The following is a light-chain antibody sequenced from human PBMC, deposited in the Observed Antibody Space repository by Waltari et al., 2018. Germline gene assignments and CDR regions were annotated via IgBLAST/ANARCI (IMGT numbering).Light chain of an antibody. Sequence: DIVMTQSPATLSVSPGERATLSCRASQSVSTNLAWYQQKPGQAPRLLIYGASTRATGIPDRISGSGSGTEFTLTISSLQSEDFAVYYCQHYNDWYTFGQGTKLEI. CDR2: GAS. V-gene: IGKV3-15*01. CDR3: QHYNDWYT. J-gene: IGKJ2*01. CDR1: QSVSTN.